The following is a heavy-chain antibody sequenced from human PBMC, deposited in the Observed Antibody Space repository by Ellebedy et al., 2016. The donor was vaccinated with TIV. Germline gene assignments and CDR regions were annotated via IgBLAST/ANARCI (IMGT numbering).Heavy chain of an antibody. CDR1: GFTFSDYW. V-gene: IGHV3-7*01. CDR3: ARGGSDSDY. D-gene: IGHD6-19*01. Sequence: GGSLRLSXAASGFTFSDYWMTWVRQAPGKGLEWVANIKKDGSEKKYVDSAKGRFTISRDNAKNSLYLQMNSLRTEDTAVYYCARGGSDSDYWGQGTLVTVSS. CDR2: IKKDGSEK. J-gene: IGHJ4*02.